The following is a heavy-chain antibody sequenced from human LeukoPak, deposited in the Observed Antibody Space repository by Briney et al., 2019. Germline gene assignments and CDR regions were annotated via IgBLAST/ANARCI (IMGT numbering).Heavy chain of an antibody. D-gene: IGHD1-20*01. CDR2: ISYDGSNK. CDR1: GFTFSSYG. J-gene: IGHJ4*02. V-gene: IGHV3-30*18. CDR3: AKDNWKVPVY. Sequence: GGSLRLSCAASGFTFSSYGMHWVRQAPGKGLEWVAVISYDGSNKYYADSVKGRFTISRDNSKNTLYLQMNSLRAEDTAVYYCAKDNWKVPVYWGQGTLVTVSS.